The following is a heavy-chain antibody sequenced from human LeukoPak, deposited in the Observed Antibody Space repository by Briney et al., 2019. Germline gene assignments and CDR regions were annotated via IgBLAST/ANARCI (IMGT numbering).Heavy chain of an antibody. CDR3: ARAGAAAPLNWFDP. J-gene: IGHJ5*02. V-gene: IGHV4-61*08. Sequence: SQTLSLTCTVSGGSISSGDYYWSWIRQPPGKGLEWIGYIYYSGSTNYNPSLKSRVTISVDTSKNQFSLKLSSVTAADTAVYYCARAGAAAPLNWFDPWGQGTLVTVSS. D-gene: IGHD6-13*01. CDR1: GGSISSGDYY. CDR2: IYYSGST.